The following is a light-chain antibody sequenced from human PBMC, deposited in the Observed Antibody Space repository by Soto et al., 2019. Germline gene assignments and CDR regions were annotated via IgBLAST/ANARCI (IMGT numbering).Light chain of an antibody. Sequence: EIVLTQSPGTLSLSPGERATLSCRASQSVSNNYLAWYQQKPGQAPRLLIYGASNRATGIPDRFSGSGSGTDFTLTISSLHPDDFATYYCQQYNSYSPTFGQGTRVEIK. CDR2: GAS. V-gene: IGKV3-20*01. CDR3: QQYNSYSPT. J-gene: IGKJ1*01. CDR1: QSVSNNY.